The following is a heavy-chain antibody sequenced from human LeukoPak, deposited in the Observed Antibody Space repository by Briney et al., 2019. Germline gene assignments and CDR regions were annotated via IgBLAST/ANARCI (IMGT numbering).Heavy chain of an antibody. J-gene: IGHJ3*02. Sequence: SETLSLTCTVSGYSISSGYYWGWLRQPPGKGLEWIGSIYHSGSTYYNPSLKSRVTISVDTSKNQFSLKLSSVTAADTAVYYCARVPDYYDSIPGGDIWGQGTMVTVSS. CDR2: IYHSGST. CDR1: GYSISSGYY. CDR3: ARVPDYYDSIPGGDI. D-gene: IGHD3-22*01. V-gene: IGHV4-38-2*02.